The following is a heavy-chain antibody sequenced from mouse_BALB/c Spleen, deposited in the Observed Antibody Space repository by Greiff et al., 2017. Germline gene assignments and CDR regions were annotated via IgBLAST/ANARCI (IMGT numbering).Heavy chain of an antibody. Sequence: VQLQQSGPSLVKPSQTLSLTCSVTGDSITSGYWNWIRKFPGNKLEYMGYISYSGSTYYNPSLKSRISITRDTSKNQYYLQLNSVTTEDTATYYCARAYDGYYFGYFDVWGAGTTVTVSS. CDR3: ARAYDGYYFGYFDV. V-gene: IGHV3-8*02. CDR2: ISYSGST. CDR1: GDSITSGY. D-gene: IGHD2-3*01. J-gene: IGHJ1*01.